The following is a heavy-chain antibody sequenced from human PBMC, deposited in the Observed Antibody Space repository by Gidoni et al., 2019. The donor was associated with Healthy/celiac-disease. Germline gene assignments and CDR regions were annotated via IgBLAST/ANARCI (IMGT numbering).Heavy chain of an antibody. CDR3: ARRKLLLREGFDY. D-gene: IGHD2-15*01. Sequence: QVQLQQWGAGLLKPSETLSPTCAGYGVSFSGYYCSWLRQPPVKGLEWIGEINHSGNTNYNPSLKSRVTISVDTSKNQFSLKLSSGTAADTAVYYCARRKLLLREGFDYWGQGTLVTVSS. V-gene: IGHV4-34*01. CDR1: GVSFSGYY. CDR2: INHSGNT. J-gene: IGHJ4*02.